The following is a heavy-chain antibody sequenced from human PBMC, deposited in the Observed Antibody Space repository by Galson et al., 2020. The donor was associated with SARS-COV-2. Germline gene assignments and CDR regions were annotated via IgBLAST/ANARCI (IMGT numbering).Heavy chain of an antibody. CDR2: IGAAGDT. V-gene: IGHV3-13*01. J-gene: IGHJ4*02. CDR1: GFTLSRYD. CDR3: TRSNPELAGYYFDY. Sequence: TGGSLRLSCAASGFTLSRYDMHWVRQATGKGLEWVSAIGAAGDTYYAGSVKGRFTISRENAKNSLYLQMNSLRAWDTAVYYCTRSNPELAGYYFDYWGQGTLVTVSS. D-gene: IGHD6-19*01.